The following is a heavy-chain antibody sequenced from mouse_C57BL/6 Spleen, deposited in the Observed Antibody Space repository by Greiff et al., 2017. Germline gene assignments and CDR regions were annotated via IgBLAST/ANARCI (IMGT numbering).Heavy chain of an antibody. Sequence: EVKVVESGGDLVKPGGSLKLSCAASGFTFSSYGMSWVRQTPDKRLEWVATISSGGSYTYYPDSVKGRFTISRDNAKNTLYLQMSSLKSEDTAMYYCARPGGAYAMDYWGQGTSVTVSS. CDR3: ARPGGAYAMDY. CDR2: ISSGGSYT. CDR1: GFTFSSYG. J-gene: IGHJ4*01. V-gene: IGHV5-6*01.